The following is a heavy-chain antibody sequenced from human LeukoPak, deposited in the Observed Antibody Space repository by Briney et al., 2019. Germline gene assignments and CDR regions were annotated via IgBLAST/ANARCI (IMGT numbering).Heavy chain of an antibody. CDR1: GFTFSTYA. CDR3: ARVDWMIGAFDI. CDR2: ISDSGGST. J-gene: IGHJ3*02. Sequence: GGSLRLSCAASGFTFSTYAMNWVRQAPGKGLEWVSIISDSGGSTYYADSVQGRFTISRDNSKNTLYLQMNSLRDEDTAVYYCARVDWMIGAFDIWGQGTMVTVSS. V-gene: IGHV3-23*01. D-gene: IGHD3-22*01.